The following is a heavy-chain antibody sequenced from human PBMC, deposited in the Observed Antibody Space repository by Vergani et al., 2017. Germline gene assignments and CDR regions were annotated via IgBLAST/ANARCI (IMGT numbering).Heavy chain of an antibody. CDR3: ARXYYGSGIFEGWFDP. CDR2: IDWDDDK. J-gene: IGHJ5*02. D-gene: IGHD3-10*01. V-gene: IGHV2-70*15. Sequence: QVTLRESGPALVKPTQTLRLTCTFSGFSLSTSGMCVSWIRQPPGKALEWLARIDWDDDKYYSTSLKTRLTISKDTSKNQVVLTMTNMDPVDTATYYCARXYYGSGIFEGWFDPWGQGTLVTVSS. CDR1: GFSLSTSGMC.